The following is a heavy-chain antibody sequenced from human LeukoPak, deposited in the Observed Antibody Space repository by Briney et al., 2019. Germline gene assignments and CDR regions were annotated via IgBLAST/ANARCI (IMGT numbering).Heavy chain of an antibody. J-gene: IGHJ4*02. D-gene: IGHD2-21*01. Sequence: SETLSLTCTVSGGSISSYYWSWIRQPPGKGLEWIGYIYYSGSTNYNPSLKSRVTISVDTSKHQFSLKLNSVTAADTAVYYCARALVPYFDYWGQGTLVTVSS. CDR2: IYYSGST. CDR3: ARALVPYFDY. CDR1: GGSISSYY. V-gene: IGHV4-59*01.